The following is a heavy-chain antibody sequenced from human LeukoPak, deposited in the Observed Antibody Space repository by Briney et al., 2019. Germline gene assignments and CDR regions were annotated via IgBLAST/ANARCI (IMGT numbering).Heavy chain of an antibody. CDR2: IYSSGST. Sequence: SETLSLTCTVSGGTISRYYWSWIRQSPGGGLEWIGYIYSSGSTNSNPSLKSRVSISVDMSKNEFSLKLNSVTAADTAVYYCAKRIGGVNSFDHWGQGTLVTVSS. CDR3: AKRIGGVNSFDH. CDR1: GGTISRYY. D-gene: IGHD3-16*01. V-gene: IGHV4-4*09. J-gene: IGHJ4*02.